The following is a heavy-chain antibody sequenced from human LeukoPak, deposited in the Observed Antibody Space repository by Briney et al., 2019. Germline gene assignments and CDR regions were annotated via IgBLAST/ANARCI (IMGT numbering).Heavy chain of an antibody. CDR1: GFTFSSYS. J-gene: IGHJ4*02. CDR3: ARDSKFWSGYYTLANFDY. D-gene: IGHD3-3*01. CDR2: ISSSSTI. Sequence: GGSLRLSCAASGFTFSSYSMNWVRQAPGKGLEWVSYISSSSTIYYADSVKGRFTISRDNAKNSLYLQMNSLRAEDTAVYYCARDSKFWSGYYTLANFDYWGQGTLVTVSS. V-gene: IGHV3-48*01.